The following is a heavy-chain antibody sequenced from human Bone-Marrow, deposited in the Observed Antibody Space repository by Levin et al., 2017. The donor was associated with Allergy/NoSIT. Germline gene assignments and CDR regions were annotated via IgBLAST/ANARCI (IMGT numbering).Heavy chain of an antibody. Sequence: PSETLSLTCTVSGASINSDYYWGWIRQPPGKGLQFIGNIFYTGRASYNPPLESRVTMSVDTSQNQISLRLNSVTAADTAMYFCVRRTVRPGHGLDSSGYYFDFWGQGILVTVSS. CDR1: GASINSDYY. CDR2: IFYTGRA. V-gene: IGHV4-39*01. J-gene: IGHJ4*02. D-gene: IGHD3-22*01. CDR3: VRRTVRPGHGLDSSGYYFDF.